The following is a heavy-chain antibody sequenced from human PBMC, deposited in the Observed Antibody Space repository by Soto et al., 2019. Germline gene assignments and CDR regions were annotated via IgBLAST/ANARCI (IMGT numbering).Heavy chain of an antibody. J-gene: IGHJ6*02. V-gene: IGHV3-15*07. CDR1: GFSFNEAW. CDR3: TTGSVEGI. Sequence: EVQLVESAGGLVKPGGSLRLSCVASGFSFNEAWMNWVRQAPGEGLEWVGRIKTSAGGGATDYAAPVQGRFTIARDDSKNALYLHMHSLRTEDTAIYYCTTGSVEGIWGQGTTVTVSS. CDR2: IKTSAGGGAT. D-gene: IGHD2-15*01.